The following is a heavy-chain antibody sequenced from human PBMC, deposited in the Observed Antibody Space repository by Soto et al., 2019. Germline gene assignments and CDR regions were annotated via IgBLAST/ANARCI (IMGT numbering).Heavy chain of an antibody. CDR3: ARDDHRGLQLGYFEL. J-gene: IGHJ2*01. Sequence: QVQLVQSGAEVKKPGSSVTVSCKASGGTFSSYTISWVRQAPGQGLEWMGGIIPIFGTANYAQKFQGTVTITADESTSSAYMEWSGVRSEDTAVYYCARDDHRGLQLGYFELWGRGTLVTVSS. CDR2: IIPIFGTA. CDR1: GGTFSSYT. V-gene: IGHV1-69*12. D-gene: IGHD5-12*01.